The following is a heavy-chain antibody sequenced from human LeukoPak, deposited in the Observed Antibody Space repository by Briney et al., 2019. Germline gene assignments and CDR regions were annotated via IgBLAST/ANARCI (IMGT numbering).Heavy chain of an antibody. Sequence: GGSLRLSCAASGFTFSSHAMHWVRQAPGKGLEWVAFIRNDGSNSYYVDSVKGRFTISRDNSKNTVDLQMNSLRAEDTAIYYCSKDINSHCRGDCSDYWGQGTLVIVSS. CDR2: IRNDGSNS. CDR3: SKDINSHCRGDCSDY. CDR1: GFTFSSHA. J-gene: IGHJ4*02. D-gene: IGHD2-15*01. V-gene: IGHV3-30*02.